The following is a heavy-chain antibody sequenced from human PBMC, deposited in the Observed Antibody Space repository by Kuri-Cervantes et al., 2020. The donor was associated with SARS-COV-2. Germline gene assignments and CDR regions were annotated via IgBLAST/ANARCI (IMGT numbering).Heavy chain of an antibody. CDR3: ARPERFFGVVIPQGGAFDT. CDR1: GGTFSSYA. J-gene: IGHJ3*02. Sequence: SVKVSCKASGGTFSSYAISWVRQAPGQGLEWMGGIIPIFGTANYAQKFQGRVTITADESTSTAYMELSSLRSEDTAVYYCARPERFFGVVIPQGGAFDTWAKGQWSPSPQ. V-gene: IGHV1-69*13. D-gene: IGHD3-3*01. CDR2: IIPIFGTA.